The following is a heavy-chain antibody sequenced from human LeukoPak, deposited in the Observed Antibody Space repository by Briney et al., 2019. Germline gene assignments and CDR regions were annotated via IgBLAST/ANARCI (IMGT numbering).Heavy chain of an antibody. CDR1: GGSISSSNW. J-gene: IGHJ4*02. D-gene: IGHD4-17*01. CDR3: ARASHDYGDYSHFGY. CDR2: IYHSGST. Sequence: SGTLSLTCAVSGGSISSSNWWSWVRQPPGKGLEWIGEIYHSGSTNFNPSLKTRVTISVDKSKKHFSLKMTSVTAADTAVYYCARASHDYGDYSHFGYWGQGTLVTVSS. V-gene: IGHV4-4*02.